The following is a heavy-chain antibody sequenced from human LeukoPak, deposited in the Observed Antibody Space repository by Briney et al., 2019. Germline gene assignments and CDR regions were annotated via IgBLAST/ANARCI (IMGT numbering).Heavy chain of an antibody. Sequence: PSETLSLTCAVSGYSISSGYYWGWIRQPPGKGLEWIGSIYHSGSTYYNPSLKSRVTISVDTSKNQFSLKLSSVTAADTAVYYCARSRVSPFYYYYYMDVWGKGTTVTVSS. V-gene: IGHV4-38-2*01. J-gene: IGHJ6*03. CDR1: GYSISSGYY. CDR2: IYHSGST. CDR3: ARSRVSPFYYYYYMDV.